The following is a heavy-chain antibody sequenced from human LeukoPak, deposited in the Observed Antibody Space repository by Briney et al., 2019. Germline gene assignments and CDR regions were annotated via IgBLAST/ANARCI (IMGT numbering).Heavy chain of an antibody. CDR3: AKVATTVTSLNWFDP. Sequence: GGSLRLSCAASGFTFSSYGMHWVRQAPGKGLEWVAFIRYDGSNKYYADSVKGRFTISRDNSKNTLYLQMNNLRVEDTAVYYCAKVATTVTSLNWFDPWGQGTLVTVSS. V-gene: IGHV3-30*02. CDR1: GFTFSSYG. D-gene: IGHD4-17*01. J-gene: IGHJ5*02. CDR2: IRYDGSNK.